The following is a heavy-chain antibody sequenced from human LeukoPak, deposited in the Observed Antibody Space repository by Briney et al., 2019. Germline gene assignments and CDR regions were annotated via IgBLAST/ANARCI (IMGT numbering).Heavy chain of an antibody. V-gene: IGHV4-34*01. CDR1: GASFSGYY. Sequence: ASETLSLTCAVYGASFSGYYWSWIRQPPGKGLEWIGEINHSGSTNYNPSLKSRVTISVDTSKNQFSLKLSSVTAADTAVYYCARGDYSYGLPTNYYYYYGMDVWGQGTTVTVSS. CDR3: ARGDYSYGLPTNYYYYYGMDV. CDR2: INHSGST. D-gene: IGHD5-18*01. J-gene: IGHJ6*02.